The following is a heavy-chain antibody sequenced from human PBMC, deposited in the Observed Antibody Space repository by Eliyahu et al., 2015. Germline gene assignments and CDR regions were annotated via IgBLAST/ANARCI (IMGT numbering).Heavy chain of an antibody. CDR3: ASFGKVYGYDYGAPNAGDDAFDI. J-gene: IGHJ3*02. D-gene: IGHD4-17*01. CDR1: GGSISRYY. Sequence: QVQLQESGPGLVKPSETLSLTCTVSGGSISRYYWSWXRXPXGKGLEWIGRIYTSGSTNYNPSLKSRVTMSVDTSKNQFSLKLSSVTAADTAVYYCASFGKVYGYDYGAPNAGDDAFDIWGQGTMVTVSS. CDR2: IYTSGST. V-gene: IGHV4-4*07.